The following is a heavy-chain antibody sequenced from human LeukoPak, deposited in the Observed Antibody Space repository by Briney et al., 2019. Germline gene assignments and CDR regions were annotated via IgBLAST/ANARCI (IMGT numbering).Heavy chain of an antibody. CDR3: ARSVTSYGYYFDY. J-gene: IGHJ4*02. CDR1: GGSIIGYY. D-gene: IGHD5-18*01. Sequence: PSETLSLTCTVSGGSIIGYYWSWIRQPPGKGLEWIGYISYSGSTNYNPSLKSRVTISVDTSKNQFSLKLSPVTAADTAVYYCARSVTSYGYYFDYWGQGTLVTVSS. CDR2: ISYSGST. V-gene: IGHV4-59*12.